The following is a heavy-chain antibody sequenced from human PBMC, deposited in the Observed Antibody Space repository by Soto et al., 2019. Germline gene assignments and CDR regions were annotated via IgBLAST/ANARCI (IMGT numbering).Heavy chain of an antibody. Sequence: DVQLLESGGGLVQPEGSLRLSCAASGFTFSSYAMGWVRQGPGKGLEWVAVVSIGGSTHYADSVRGRFTISRDNSKSTLHLQMNSLTAEDTAVYFCAKRRGAGGHFDYCGQGALVTVSS. V-gene: IGHV3-23*01. J-gene: IGHJ4*02. CDR1: GFTFSSYA. CDR2: VSIGGST. CDR3: AKRRGAGGHFDY. D-gene: IGHD2-15*01.